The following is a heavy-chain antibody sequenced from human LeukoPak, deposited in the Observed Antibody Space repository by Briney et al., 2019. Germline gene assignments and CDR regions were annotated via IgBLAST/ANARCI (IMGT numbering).Heavy chain of an antibody. D-gene: IGHD3-10*01. Sequence: GGSLRLSCAASGFTFSNYNMNWVRQAPGKGLEWVANIKQDGSEKYYVDSVKGRFTISRDNAKNSLYLQMNSLRAEDTAVYYCARTHMVRQWIDPWGQGTLVTVSS. CDR1: GFTFSNYN. V-gene: IGHV3-7*01. CDR2: IKQDGSEK. CDR3: ARTHMVRQWIDP. J-gene: IGHJ5*02.